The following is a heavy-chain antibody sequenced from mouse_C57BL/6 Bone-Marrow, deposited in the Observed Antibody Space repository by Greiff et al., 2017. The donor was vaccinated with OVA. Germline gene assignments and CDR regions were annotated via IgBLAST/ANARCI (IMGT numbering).Heavy chain of an antibody. Sequence: VKLVESGPGLVQPSQSLSITCTVSGFSLTSYGVHWVRQSPGKGLEWLGVIWSGGSTDYNAAFISRLSISKDNSTSQVFFKMNSLQADDTAIYYCARNEGYYYAMDYWGQGTSVTVSS. CDR1: GFSLTSYG. D-gene: IGHD3-3*01. J-gene: IGHJ4*01. V-gene: IGHV2-2*01. CDR2: IWSGGST. CDR3: ARNEGYYYAMDY.